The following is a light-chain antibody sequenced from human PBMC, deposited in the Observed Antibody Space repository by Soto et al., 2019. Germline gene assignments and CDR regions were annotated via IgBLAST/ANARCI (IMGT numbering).Light chain of an antibody. J-gene: IGLJ3*02. CDR3: SSYTPTTWV. Sequence: QSALTQPASVSGSPGQSISVSCTGSSGDVGSYKYVSWYQQHPGKAPKLIIYEVNKRPSGVSDRFSGSKSGNTASLTISGLQAEDEADYYCSSYTPTTWVFGGGTKLTVL. CDR2: EVN. CDR1: SGDVGSYKY. V-gene: IGLV2-14*01.